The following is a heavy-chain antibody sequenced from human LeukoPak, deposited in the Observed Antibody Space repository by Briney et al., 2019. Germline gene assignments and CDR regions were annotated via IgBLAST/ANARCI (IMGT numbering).Heavy chain of an antibody. D-gene: IGHD3-22*01. CDR3: ARFLDFYYDSSGYLDY. Sequence: GGSLRLSCAASGFTFSSYGMSWVRQAPGKGLEWVSAISGSGGSTYYADSVKGRFTISRDNSKNTLYLQMNSLRAEDTAVYYCARFLDFYYDSSGYLDYGGQGTLVTVPS. V-gene: IGHV3-23*01. J-gene: IGHJ4*02. CDR2: ISGSGGST. CDR1: GFTFSSYG.